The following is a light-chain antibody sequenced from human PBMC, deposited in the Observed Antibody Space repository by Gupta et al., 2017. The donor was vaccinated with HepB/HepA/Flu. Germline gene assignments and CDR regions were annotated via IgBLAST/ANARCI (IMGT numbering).Light chain of an antibody. CDR3: TSYTTSSTYV. CDR1: SSDVGAYNY. Sequence: QSALTQPAPVSGSPGQSISISCTGSSSDVGAYNYVSWYQQHPGKAPKLMIYDVNNRPSGVSNRFSGSKSGNTASLTISGLQAEDEADYYCTSYTTSSTYVFGTGTKVTVL. J-gene: IGLJ1*01. V-gene: IGLV2-14*03. CDR2: DVN.